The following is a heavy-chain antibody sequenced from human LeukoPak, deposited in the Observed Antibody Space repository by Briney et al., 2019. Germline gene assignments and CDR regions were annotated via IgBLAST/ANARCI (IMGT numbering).Heavy chain of an antibody. V-gene: IGHV3-21*01. CDR1: GFTFSSYS. CDR3: ARDAEKRGSSLDAFDI. D-gene: IGHD6-13*01. Sequence: GGSLRLSCAASGFTFSSYSMNWVRQAPGKGLEWVSSISSSSSYIYYADSVKGRFTISRDNAKNSLYLQMNSLRAEDTAVYYCARDAEKRGSSLDAFDIWGQGTMVTVSS. CDR2: ISSSSSYI. J-gene: IGHJ3*02.